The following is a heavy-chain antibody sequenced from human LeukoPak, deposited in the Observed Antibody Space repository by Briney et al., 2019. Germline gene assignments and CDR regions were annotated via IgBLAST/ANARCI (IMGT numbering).Heavy chain of an antibody. CDR2: INHSGST. V-gene: IGHV4-34*01. D-gene: IGHD3-10*01. CDR1: GESFSGHY. Sequence: SQTLSLSCAVYGESFSGHYWTWIRQPPGRGLDWIGEINHSGSTTSNPSLNNRVTISVDTSKNQFSLKLTSVTAADTAVYYCARPRYGLGSLDSWGQGNRDTVSS. J-gene: IGHJ4*02. CDR3: ARPRYGLGSLDS.